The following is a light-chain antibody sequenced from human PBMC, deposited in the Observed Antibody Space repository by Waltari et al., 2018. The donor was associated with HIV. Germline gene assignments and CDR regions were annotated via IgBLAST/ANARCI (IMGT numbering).Light chain of an antibody. Sequence: DIVMTQSPDSLAVSLGDRATFNCTSSHSVLYISNNKLYLAGYQQKPGQPPTLFIDWASSREAGVPDRLSGGGSGTDFTLPISSRQAEDVAIYCCQQYYSNPWTFGQGTKVEIK. CDR1: HSVLYISNNKLY. J-gene: IGKJ1*01. V-gene: IGKV4-1*01. CDR2: WAS. CDR3: QQYYSNPWT.